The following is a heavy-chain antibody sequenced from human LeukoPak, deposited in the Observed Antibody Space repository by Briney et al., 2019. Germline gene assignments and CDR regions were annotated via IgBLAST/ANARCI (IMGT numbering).Heavy chain of an antibody. Sequence: SETLSLTCTVSNGSISGFYWSWIRQTPERGLEWIGYIHHSGTTNYNPSLKSRVTVSLDTSKIQFSLKLSSVTAADTAVYYCARGGNRYNYFDCWGQGPLVTVSS. CDR3: ARGGNRYNYFDC. V-gene: IGHV4-59*01. CDR2: IHHSGTT. CDR1: NGSISGFY. J-gene: IGHJ4*02. D-gene: IGHD5-24*01.